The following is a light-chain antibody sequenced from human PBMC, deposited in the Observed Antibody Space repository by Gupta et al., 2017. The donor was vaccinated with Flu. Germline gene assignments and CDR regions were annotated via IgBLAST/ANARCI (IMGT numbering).Light chain of an antibody. CDR1: SSDVGSDNY. Sequence: QSALTQPRSVSGSPGQSVTISCTGTSSDVGSDNYVSWYQQHPGKAPKLITFDVTKRPSGISDRFSGSKSGNTAALTISGLQAEDEADYYCCSFAASSTWVFGGGTKLTVL. CDR2: DVT. J-gene: IGLJ3*02. V-gene: IGLV2-11*01. CDR3: CSFAASSTWV.